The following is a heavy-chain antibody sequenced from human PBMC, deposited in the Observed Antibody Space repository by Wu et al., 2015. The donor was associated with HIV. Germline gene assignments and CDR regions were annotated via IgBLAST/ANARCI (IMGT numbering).Heavy chain of an antibody. CDR1: GDSINSGYYY. CDR2: IYYSGST. J-gene: IGHJ6*03. Sequence: QVQLQESGPGLVKPSQTLSLLCTVSGDSINSGYYYWSWIRQPPGKGLEWIGYIYYSGSTDYNPSLKSRISISLDTSKNQFSLKLSSVTAADTAVYYCARAGGSNYYDSSGFPKINNWYYYYMDVWGKGTTVTVSS. D-gene: IGHD3-22*01. V-gene: IGHV4-30-4*08. CDR3: ARAGGSNYYDSSGFPKINNWYYYYMDV.